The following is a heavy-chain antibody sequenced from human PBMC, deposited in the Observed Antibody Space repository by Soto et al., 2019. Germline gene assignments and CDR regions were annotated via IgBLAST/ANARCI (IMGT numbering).Heavy chain of an antibody. Sequence: QVQLQESGPGLVKPSETLSLTCTVSGGSISSYYWSWIRQPPGKGLEWIGYIYYSGSTNYNPPLKSRVTISVDTSKNQFSLKLSSVTAADTAVYYCARTQASGPNWYFDLWGRGTLVTVSS. CDR3: ARTQASGPNWYFDL. J-gene: IGHJ2*01. D-gene: IGHD6-6*01. CDR1: GGSISSYY. CDR2: IYYSGST. V-gene: IGHV4-59*08.